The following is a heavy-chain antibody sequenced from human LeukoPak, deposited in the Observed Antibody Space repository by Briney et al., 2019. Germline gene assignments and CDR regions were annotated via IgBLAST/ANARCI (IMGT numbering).Heavy chain of an antibody. D-gene: IGHD3-22*01. CDR2: ISYDGSNK. CDR3: ARATPYYYDSSVQFDY. J-gene: IGHJ4*02. V-gene: IGHV3-30-3*01. Sequence: PGRSLRLSCAASGFTFSSYAMHWVRQAPGKGLEWVAVISYDGSNKYYADSVKGRFTISRDNSKNTLYLQMNSLRAEDTAVYYCARATPYYYDSSVQFDYWGQGTLVTVSS. CDR1: GFTFSSYA.